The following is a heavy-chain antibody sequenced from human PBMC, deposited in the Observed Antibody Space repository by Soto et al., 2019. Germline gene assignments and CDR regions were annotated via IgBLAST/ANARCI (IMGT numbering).Heavy chain of an antibody. J-gene: IGHJ4*02. D-gene: IGHD5-18*01. V-gene: IGHV4-34*01. Sequence: SETLSLTCAVYGGSFSGYYWSWIRQPPGKGLEWIGEINHSGSTNYNPSLKSRVTISVDTSKNQFSLRLSSVTAADTAVYYCARERVTAMIDYWGQGTLVTVSS. CDR2: INHSGST. CDR1: GGSFSGYY. CDR3: ARERVTAMIDY.